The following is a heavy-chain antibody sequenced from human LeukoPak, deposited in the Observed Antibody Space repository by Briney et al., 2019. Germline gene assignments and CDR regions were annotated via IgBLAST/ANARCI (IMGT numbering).Heavy chain of an antibody. CDR1: GGSVSSGDYY. CDR3: ASSPPGSYYKVYFDY. V-gene: IGHV4-30-4*08. D-gene: IGHD1-26*01. Sequence: SETLSLTCTVSGGSVSSGDYYWSWIRQPPGKGLEWIGYIYYSGSTYYNPSLKSRVTISVDTSKNQFSLKLSSVTAADTAVYYCASSPPGSYYKVYFDYWGQGTLVTVSS. CDR2: IYYSGST. J-gene: IGHJ4*02.